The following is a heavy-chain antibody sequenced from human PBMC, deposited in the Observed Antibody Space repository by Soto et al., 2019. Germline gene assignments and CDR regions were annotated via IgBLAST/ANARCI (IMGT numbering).Heavy chain of an antibody. D-gene: IGHD3-3*01. CDR3: ARDAPPPELRFLEWHNYDYNGMDV. J-gene: IGHJ6*02. V-gene: IGHV1-18*01. CDR1: GYSFTAYG. CDR2: ISCYNGKT. Sequence: QVQVVQSGDEVKETGASVRVSCKTSGYSFTAYGISWVRQAPGQGLEWMGWISCYNGKTKYAQKVQGRVTMTTDTSTSTEYMEVRSLGSDDTAIYYCARDAPPPELRFLEWHNYDYNGMDVWGQGTTVTVSS.